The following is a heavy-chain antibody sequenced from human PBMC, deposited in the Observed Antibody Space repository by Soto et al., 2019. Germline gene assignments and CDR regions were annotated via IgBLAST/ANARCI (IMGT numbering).Heavy chain of an antibody. CDR1: GFIFGDYG. CDR3: TTTSYSSAWYIGS. V-gene: IGHV3-49*03. J-gene: IGHJ5*02. CDR2: IRSKAHGGTT. D-gene: IGHD6-19*01. Sequence: EVQVVESGGGLVQPGRSLRLSCTTSGFIFGDYGMTWFRQAPGKGLEWVGFIRSKAHGGTTEYAAPVKGRFTISRDDPKSIAYLQMNSLKTEDTAVYYCTTTSYSSAWYIGSWGQGTLVTVSS.